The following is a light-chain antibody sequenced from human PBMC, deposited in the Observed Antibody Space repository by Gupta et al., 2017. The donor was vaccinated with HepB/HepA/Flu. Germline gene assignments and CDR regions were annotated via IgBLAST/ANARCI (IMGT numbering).Light chain of an antibody. J-gene: IGKJ4*01. Sequence: EIVLTQSPGTLSLSPGERATLSCRASQSVSSSLAWYQQMPGQAPRLLIYAASSRAMGNTGRFSGSGEGKDFTLTSSRREHEDCAVYYWHQDCSSLTFGRGTKVEIK. CDR2: AAS. V-gene: IGKV3-20*01. CDR3: HQDCSSLT. CDR1: QSVSSS.